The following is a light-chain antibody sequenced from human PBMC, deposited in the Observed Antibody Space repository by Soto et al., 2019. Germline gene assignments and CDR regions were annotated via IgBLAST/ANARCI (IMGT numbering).Light chain of an antibody. Sequence: EIVLTQSPGTLSLSPGERATLSCRASQSVSRYLAWYQQKPGQAPRLLIYDASNRATGIPARFSGSGSETDFTLTISSLEPEDFAVYYCQQRSNWPPLTFGQGTRLEIK. CDR3: QQRSNWPPLT. J-gene: IGKJ5*01. CDR2: DAS. V-gene: IGKV3-11*01. CDR1: QSVSRY.